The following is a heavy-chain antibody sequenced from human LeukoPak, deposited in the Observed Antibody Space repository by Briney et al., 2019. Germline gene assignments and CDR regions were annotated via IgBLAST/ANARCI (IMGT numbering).Heavy chain of an antibody. Sequence: ASVKVSCTASGYTFTSYAMHWVRQAPGQRLEWMGWINAGNGNTKYSQKFQGRVTITRDTSASTAYMELSSLRSEDTAVYYCARDILGYCSGGSCYTYNWFDPWGQGTLVTVSS. J-gene: IGHJ5*02. V-gene: IGHV1-3*01. CDR2: INAGNGNT. CDR1: GYTFTSYA. D-gene: IGHD2-15*01. CDR3: ARDILGYCSGGSCYTYNWFDP.